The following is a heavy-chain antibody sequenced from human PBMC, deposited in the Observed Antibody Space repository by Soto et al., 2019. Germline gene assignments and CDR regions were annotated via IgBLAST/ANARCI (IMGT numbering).Heavy chain of an antibody. J-gene: IGHJ4*02. CDR2: LSSDGSST. Sequence: EVQLVESGGGLVQPGGSLRLSCAASGFTFSSHWMHWVRQVPGKGLVWVSRLSSDGSSTSYADSVKGRFTTSRDNAKKTLYLQMNNLRAEDTAVYYCARGGEWQRADYFDYWGQGTLITVSS. CDR3: ARGGEWQRADYFDY. CDR1: GFTFSSHW. D-gene: IGHD5-12*01. V-gene: IGHV3-74*01.